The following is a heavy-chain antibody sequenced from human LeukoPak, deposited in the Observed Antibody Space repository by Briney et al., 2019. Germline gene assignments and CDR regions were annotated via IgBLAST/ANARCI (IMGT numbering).Heavy chain of an antibody. CDR3: ASVDTVLVIAFDI. Sequence: SGTLSLTCTVSGGSISSYYWSWLRQPPGKGLEWVGYISYSGSTNYNPSLKSRVTISVDTSKNQFSLHLSSVTDADTAVYYCASVDTVLVIAFDIWGRGTLVTVSS. CDR2: ISYSGST. D-gene: IGHD5-18*01. CDR1: GGSISSYY. J-gene: IGHJ3*02. V-gene: IGHV4-59*08.